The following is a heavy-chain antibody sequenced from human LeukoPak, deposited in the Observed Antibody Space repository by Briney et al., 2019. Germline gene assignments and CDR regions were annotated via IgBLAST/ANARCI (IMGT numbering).Heavy chain of an antibody. CDR2: IYYSGST. CDR3: ARGGSSLIYFDY. J-gene: IGHJ4*02. CDR1: GGSISSGGYY. D-gene: IGHD6-13*01. Sequence: PSETLSLTCTVSGGSISSGGYYWSWIRQHPGKGLEWIGYIYYSGSTYYNPSLKSRVTISVDTSKNQFSLKLSSVTAADTAVNYCARGGSSLIYFDYWGQGTLVTVSS. V-gene: IGHV4-31*03.